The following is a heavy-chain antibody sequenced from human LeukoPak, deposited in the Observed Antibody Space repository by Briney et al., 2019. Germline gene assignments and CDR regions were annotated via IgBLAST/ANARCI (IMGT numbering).Heavy chain of an antibody. J-gene: IGHJ5*01. D-gene: IGHD6-19*01. CDR1: GFTFSSHG. CDR2: VSDDGSTT. Sequence: PGRSLRLSCGASGFTFSSHGMHWVRQAPGKGLEWVAVVSDDGSTTYYADSVKGRFSISRDNVDNVVHLQMSSLTNEDTAVYYCARVAVAGPTGWFDSWGQGTLVTVSS. V-gene: IGHV3-30*03. CDR3: ARVAVAGPTGWFDS.